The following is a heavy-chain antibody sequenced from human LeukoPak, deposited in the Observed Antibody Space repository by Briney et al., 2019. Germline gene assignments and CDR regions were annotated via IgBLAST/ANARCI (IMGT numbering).Heavy chain of an antibody. Sequence: SETLSLTCTVSGGSISSGSYYWSWIRQPAGKGLEWIGRIYYSGSTYYNPSLKSRVTISVDTSKNQFSLKLSSVTAADTAVYYCVTTVVASVVGYWGQGTLVTVSS. CDR2: IYYSGST. V-gene: IGHV4-39*07. D-gene: IGHD4-23*01. J-gene: IGHJ4*02. CDR3: VTTVVASVVGY. CDR1: GGSISSGSYY.